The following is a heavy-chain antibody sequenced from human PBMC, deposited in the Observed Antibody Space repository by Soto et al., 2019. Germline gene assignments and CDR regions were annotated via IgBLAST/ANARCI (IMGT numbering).Heavy chain of an antibody. V-gene: IGHV4-31*03. D-gene: IGHD6-13*01. CDR1: GGSISSGGYY. Sequence: SETLSLTCTVSGGSISSGGYYWSWIRQHPGKGLEGIGYIYYSGSTYYNPSLKSRVTISVATSKNQFPLKLSSVTAADTAVYYCARHRGRSWMFDYWGQGTLVTVSS. CDR3: ARHRGRSWMFDY. J-gene: IGHJ4*02. CDR2: IYYSGST.